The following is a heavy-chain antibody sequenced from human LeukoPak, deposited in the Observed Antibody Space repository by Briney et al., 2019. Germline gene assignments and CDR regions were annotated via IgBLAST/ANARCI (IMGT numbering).Heavy chain of an antibody. CDR1: GFTFSSNS. CDR3: ARDDYVGSSYSY. CDR2: ISSTGGTI. D-gene: IGHD3-16*01. J-gene: IGHJ4*02. Sequence: GGSLRLSCAASGFTFSSNSMNWVRQAPGKGLEWVSYISSTGGTIYYADSMKGRFTISRDNAKNSLYLQMNSLRAEDTAVYYCARDDYVGSSYSYWGQGTLVTVSS. V-gene: IGHV3-48*04.